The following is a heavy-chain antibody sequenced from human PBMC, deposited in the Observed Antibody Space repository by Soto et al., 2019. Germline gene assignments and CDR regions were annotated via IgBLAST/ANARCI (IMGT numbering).Heavy chain of an antibody. CDR2: ISYDGSNK. CDR1: GFTFSSYG. D-gene: IGHD3-10*01. V-gene: IGHV3-30*18. CDR3: AKGRPITMVRGVNSFDY. J-gene: IGHJ4*02. Sequence: ESGGGVVQPGRSLRLSCAASGFTFSSYGMHWVRQAPGKGLEWVAVISYDGSNKYYADSVKGRFTISRDNSKNTLYLQMNSLRAEDTAVYYCAKGRPITMVRGVNSFDYWGQGTLVTVSS.